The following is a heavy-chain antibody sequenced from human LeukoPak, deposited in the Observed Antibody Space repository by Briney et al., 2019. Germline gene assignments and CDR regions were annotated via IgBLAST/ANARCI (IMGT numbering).Heavy chain of an antibody. Sequence: ASVKVSCKASGYTFTNYHIHRVRQAPGQGLEWTGIINTSGGSTSYAQKFQGRVTMTRDTSTSTVYMELSSLRPEDTAFYYCARLRDDPDYWGRGTLATVSS. V-gene: IGHV1-46*01. CDR1: GYTFTNYH. CDR3: ARLRDDPDY. J-gene: IGHJ4*02. CDR2: INTSGGST. D-gene: IGHD1-1*01.